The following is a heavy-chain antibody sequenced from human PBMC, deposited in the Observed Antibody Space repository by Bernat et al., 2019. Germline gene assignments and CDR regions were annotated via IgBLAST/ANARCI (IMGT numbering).Heavy chain of an antibody. CDR3: ARIEWELLGAFDI. Sequence: QVQLVESGGGVFQPGRSLRLSCAASGFTFSSYGMHWVRQAPGKGLEWVAVIWYDGSNKYYADSVKGRFTISRDNSKNTLYLQMNSLRAEDTAVYYCARIEWELLGAFDIWGQGTMVTVSS. J-gene: IGHJ3*02. CDR2: IWYDGSNK. V-gene: IGHV3-33*01. D-gene: IGHD1-26*01. CDR1: GFTFSSYG.